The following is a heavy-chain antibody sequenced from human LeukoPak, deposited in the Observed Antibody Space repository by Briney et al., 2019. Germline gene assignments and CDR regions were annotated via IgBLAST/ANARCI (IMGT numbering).Heavy chain of an antibody. CDR2: FNPSTGNT. V-gene: IGHV1-46*01. CDR3: ARSIPSLNYFDY. J-gene: IGHJ4*02. D-gene: IGHD2-21*01. Sequence: ASVKVSCKTSGYTFTSYYIHWVRQATGQGLEWMGIFNPSTGNTDYAQKFQGRVTMTGDTSTSTVYMQLSGLRSEDTAVYYCARSIPSLNYFDYWGQGTLVTVSS. CDR1: GYTFTSYY.